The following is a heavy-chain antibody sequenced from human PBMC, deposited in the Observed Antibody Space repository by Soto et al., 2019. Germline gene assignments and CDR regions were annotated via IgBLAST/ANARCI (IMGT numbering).Heavy chain of an antibody. V-gene: IGHV4-28*01. CDR3: ARREIQGPIDY. Sequence: QVQLQESGPGLVKPSDTLSLTCAVSGYSISSSNWWGWIRQPPGKGLEWIGYIYYSGTTYYNPSLKSRVTMSVDTSKHQFSLKLASVTAVDTAVCYWARREIQGPIDYWGQGTLVTVSS. CDR1: GYSISSSNW. CDR2: IYYSGTT. J-gene: IGHJ4*02. D-gene: IGHD1-26*01.